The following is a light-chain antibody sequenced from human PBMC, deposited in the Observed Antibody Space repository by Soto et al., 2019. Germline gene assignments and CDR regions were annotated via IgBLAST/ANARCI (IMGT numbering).Light chain of an antibody. V-gene: IGKV3-20*01. Sequence: EIVLTQSPGTLSLSPGERATLSCRASQSVSRNYLAWHQQKPGQAPRLLIYGASSRATDIPDRFTGSGSGTDSTLTISRLEPEDFAVYHCQQYGISPWTFGQGTKVDIK. J-gene: IGKJ1*01. CDR3: QQYGISPWT. CDR2: GAS. CDR1: QSVSRNY.